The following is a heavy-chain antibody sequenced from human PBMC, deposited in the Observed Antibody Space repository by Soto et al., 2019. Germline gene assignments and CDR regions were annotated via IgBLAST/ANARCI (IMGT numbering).Heavy chain of an antibody. J-gene: IGHJ4*02. Sequence: QVQLVESGGGVVQPGRSLRLSCAASGFTFSSYAMHWVRQAPGKGLEWVAVISYDGSNKYYADSVKGRFTISRDNSKNTLYLQMNSLRAEDTAVDYCARGGGGLDYWGQGTLVTVSS. V-gene: IGHV3-30-3*01. D-gene: IGHD3-16*01. CDR1: GFTFSSYA. CDR2: ISYDGSNK. CDR3: ARGGGGLDY.